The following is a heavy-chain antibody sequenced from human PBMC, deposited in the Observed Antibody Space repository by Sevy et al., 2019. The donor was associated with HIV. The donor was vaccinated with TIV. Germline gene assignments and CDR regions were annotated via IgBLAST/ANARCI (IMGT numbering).Heavy chain of an antibody. D-gene: IGHD6-19*01. CDR2: ISGSGGST. CDR3: AKPPGSEVAGRGVFDY. Sequence: GGSLRLSCAASGFTFSSYAMSWVRQAPGKGLEWVSAISGSGGSTYYADSVKGRFTISRDNAKNTLYLQMNSLRAEDTAVYYCAKPPGSEVAGRGVFDYWGQGTLVTVS. J-gene: IGHJ4*02. CDR1: GFTFSSYA. V-gene: IGHV3-23*01.